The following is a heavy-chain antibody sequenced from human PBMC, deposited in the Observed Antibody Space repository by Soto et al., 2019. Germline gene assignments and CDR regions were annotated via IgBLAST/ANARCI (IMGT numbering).Heavy chain of an antibody. CDR2: MNPNSGNT. Sequence: ASVKVSGKAAGDNFNTFDIYWVRQATGHGLEWMGWMNPNSGNTGYAQELRGRVTMTRNTSNTTAYMELTSLTSDDTGVYYCAGGNLSYWGQATLVTV. V-gene: IGHV1-8*02. CDR1: GDNFNTFD. J-gene: IGHJ4*02. CDR3: AGGNLSY.